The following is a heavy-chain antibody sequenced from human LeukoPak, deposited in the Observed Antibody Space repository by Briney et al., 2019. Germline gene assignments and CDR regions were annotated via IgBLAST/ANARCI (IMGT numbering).Heavy chain of an antibody. J-gene: IGHJ5*02. Sequence: ASVKVSCKASGGTFSSYAISWVRQAPGQGLEWMGRIIPILGIANYAQKFQGRVTITADKSTSTAYMELSSLRSEETAVYYCARGVAVVSNWFDPWGQGTLVTVSS. CDR1: GGTFSSYA. CDR3: ARGVAVVSNWFDP. CDR2: IIPILGIA. D-gene: IGHD3-22*01. V-gene: IGHV1-69*04.